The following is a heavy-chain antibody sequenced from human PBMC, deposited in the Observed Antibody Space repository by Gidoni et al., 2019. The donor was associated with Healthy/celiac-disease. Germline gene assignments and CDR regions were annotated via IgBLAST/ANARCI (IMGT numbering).Heavy chain of an antibody. D-gene: IGHD2-21*02. V-gene: IGHV4-31*02. J-gene: IGHJ5*02. Sequence: EWIGYIYYSGSTYYNPSLKSRVTISVDTSKNQFSLKLSSVTAADTAVYYCARVWTATRGWFDPWGQGTLDTVSS. CDR3: ARVWTATRGWFDP. CDR2: IYYSGST.